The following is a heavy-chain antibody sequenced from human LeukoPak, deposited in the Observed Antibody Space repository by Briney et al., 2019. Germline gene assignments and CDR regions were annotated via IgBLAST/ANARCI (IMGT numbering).Heavy chain of an antibody. V-gene: IGHV4-39*01. CDR3: ARLRGGQRWLQLPYYFDY. CDR2: IYYSGST. CDR1: GGSISSSSYY. D-gene: IGHD5-24*01. Sequence: SETLSLTCTVSGGSISSSSYYWGWIRQPPGKGLEWIGSIYYSGSTYYNPSLKSRVTISVDTSKNQFSLKLSSVTAADTAVYYCARLRGGQRWLQLPYYFDYWGQGTPVTVSS. J-gene: IGHJ4*02.